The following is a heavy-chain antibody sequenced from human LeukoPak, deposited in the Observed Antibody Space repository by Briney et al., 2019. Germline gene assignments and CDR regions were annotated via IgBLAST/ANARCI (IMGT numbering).Heavy chain of an antibody. Sequence: KPSETLSLTCTVSGGSISSYYWSWIRQPPGKGLEWIGYIYYSGSTNYNPSLKSRVTISVDTSKNQFSLKLSSVTAADTAVYYCARAYQLLAFDIWGQGTMVTVSS. CDR1: GGSISSYY. CDR3: ARAYQLLAFDI. D-gene: IGHD2-2*01. CDR2: IYYSGST. V-gene: IGHV4-59*01. J-gene: IGHJ3*02.